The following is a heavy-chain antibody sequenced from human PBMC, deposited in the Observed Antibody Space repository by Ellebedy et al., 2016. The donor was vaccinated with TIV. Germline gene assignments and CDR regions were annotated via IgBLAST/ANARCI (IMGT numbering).Heavy chain of an antibody. Sequence: GESLKISXAASGFTFSSYAMSWVRQAPGKGLEWVSVISGSGGSTYYADSVKGRFTISRDNSKNTLYLQMISLRAEDTAVYYCAKAGSNYDILTGYYYFDYWGQGTLVTVSS. CDR3: AKAGSNYDILTGYYYFDY. CDR2: ISGSGGST. J-gene: IGHJ4*02. CDR1: GFTFSSYA. V-gene: IGHV3-23*01. D-gene: IGHD3-9*01.